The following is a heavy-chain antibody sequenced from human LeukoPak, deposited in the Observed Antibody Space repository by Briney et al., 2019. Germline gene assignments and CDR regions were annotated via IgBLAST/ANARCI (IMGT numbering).Heavy chain of an antibody. D-gene: IGHD6-6*01. Sequence: ASVKVSCKASGYTFTSYGISWVRQAPGQGLEWMGWINPNSGGTNYAQKFQGRVTMTRDTSISTAYMELSRLRSDDTAVYYCARVSIAARLFLFDYWGQGTLVTVSS. CDR3: ARVSIAARLFLFDY. CDR2: INPNSGGT. V-gene: IGHV1-2*02. J-gene: IGHJ4*02. CDR1: GYTFTSYG.